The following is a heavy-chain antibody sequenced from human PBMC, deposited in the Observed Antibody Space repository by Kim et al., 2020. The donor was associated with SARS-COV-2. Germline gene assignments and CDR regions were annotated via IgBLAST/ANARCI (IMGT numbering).Heavy chain of an antibody. J-gene: IGHJ4*02. V-gene: IGHV3-9*01. Sequence: GGSLRLSCAASGFTFGDYAMHWVRQAPGKGLEWVSGISWNSGSIGYADSVKGRSTISRDNAKNSLYLQMNSLRAEDTALYYCAKDIGPMTLGGVGGLDYWGQGTLVTVSS. CDR1: GFTFGDYA. CDR3: AKDIGPMTLGGVGGLDY. D-gene: IGHD3-16*01. CDR2: ISWNSGSI.